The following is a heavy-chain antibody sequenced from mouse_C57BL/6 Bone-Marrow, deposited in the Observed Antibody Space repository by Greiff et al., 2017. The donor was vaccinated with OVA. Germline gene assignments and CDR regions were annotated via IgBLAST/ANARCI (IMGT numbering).Heavy chain of an antibody. V-gene: IGHV5-17*01. CDR2: ISSGSSTI. Sequence: EVKLVESGGGLVKPGGSLKLSCAASGFTFSDYGMHWVRQAPEKGLEWVAYISSGSSTIYYADTVKGRFTISRDNAKNTLFLQMTSLRSEDTAMYYCARPAMDYWGQRTSGTVSS. J-gene: IGHJ4*01. CDR3: ARPAMDY. CDR1: GFTFSDYG.